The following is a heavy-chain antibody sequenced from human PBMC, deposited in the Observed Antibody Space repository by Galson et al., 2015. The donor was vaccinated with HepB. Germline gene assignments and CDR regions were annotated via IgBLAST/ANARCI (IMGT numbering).Heavy chain of an antibody. CDR2: ISPYNRYT. V-gene: IGHV1-18*01. Sequence: SVKVSCKASGYTFSGYSITWVRQAPGQGLEWMGWISPYNRYTNYAQKFQGRLTMTTDTSASTAYMELRSLRSDDTAVYYCARDKMATMGYLRWYFDLWGRGTLVTVSS. D-gene: IGHD5-24*01. J-gene: IGHJ2*01. CDR1: GYTFSGYS. CDR3: ARDKMATMGYLRWYFDL.